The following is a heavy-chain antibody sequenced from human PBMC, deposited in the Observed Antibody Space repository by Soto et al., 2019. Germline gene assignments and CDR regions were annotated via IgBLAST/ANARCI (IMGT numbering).Heavy chain of an antibody. V-gene: IGHV1-18*04. CDR1: GYTFTSYG. D-gene: IGHD5-18*01. CDR2: ISAYNGNT. Sequence: ASVKVSCKASGYTFTSYGISWVRQAPGQGLEWMGWISAYNGNTNYAQKLRGRVTMTTDTSTSTAYMELRSLRSDDTAVYYCARVHSDTWAPDFDYWGQGTLVTVSS. J-gene: IGHJ4*02. CDR3: ARVHSDTWAPDFDY.